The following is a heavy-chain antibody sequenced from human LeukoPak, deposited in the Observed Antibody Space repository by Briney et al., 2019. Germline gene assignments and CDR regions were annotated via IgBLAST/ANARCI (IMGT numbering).Heavy chain of an antibody. J-gene: IGHJ4*02. V-gene: IGHV3-11*06. Sequence: GGSLRLSWAASGFTFSDYYMNWIRQAPGKGLEWVSYIRSNSSYTNYADAVKGRFTVSRANAKNSLSLQMNGVRAEDTAVYYCARARGMDDYGDYRIIWGQGTLVTVSS. CDR3: ARARGMDDYGDYRII. D-gene: IGHD4-17*01. CDR2: IRSNSSYT. CDR1: GFTFSDYY.